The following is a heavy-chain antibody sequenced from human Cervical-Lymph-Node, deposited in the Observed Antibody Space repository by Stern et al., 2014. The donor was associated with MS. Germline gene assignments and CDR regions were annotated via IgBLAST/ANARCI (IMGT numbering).Heavy chain of an antibody. J-gene: IGHJ4*02. V-gene: IGHV4-59*12. CDR3: AREGGTSSIYYDY. CDR2: IFYSGTT. CDR1: GGSINNYY. D-gene: IGHD6-6*01. Sequence: QVQLQESGPGLVKPSETLSLTCTVSGGSINNYYWSWIRQPPGKGLEWIGYIFYSGTTNYNPSLKSRVTISVDTSKNQFSLKLSSVTAADTAMYYCAREGGTSSIYYDYWGQGTLVTVSS.